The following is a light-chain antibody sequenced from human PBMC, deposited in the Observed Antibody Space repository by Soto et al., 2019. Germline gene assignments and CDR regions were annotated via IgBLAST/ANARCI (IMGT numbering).Light chain of an antibody. V-gene: IGKV1-9*01. CDR3: QQRKSYPIA. CDR1: QDINTY. J-gene: IGKJ5*01. Sequence: DIQLTQSPSFLSASVGDRVTITCWASQDINTYLAWYQQKPGKAPKLLIFAASTLQNGVPSRFSGSGSGTEFTVTITSLQPEDIATYYCQQRKSYPIAFGQGTRLEIK. CDR2: AAS.